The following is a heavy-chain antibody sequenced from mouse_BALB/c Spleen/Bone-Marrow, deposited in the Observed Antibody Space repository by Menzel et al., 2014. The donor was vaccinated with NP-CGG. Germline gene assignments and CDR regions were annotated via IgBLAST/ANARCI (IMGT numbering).Heavy chain of an antibody. J-gene: IGHJ3*01. Sequence: EVKLMESGAELVRPGALVKLSCKASGFNIKDYYIHWVNQRPEQGLEWIGWITPENGNTIYDPKFQGKARITADTSSNTAYFQLSSLTSEDTAVYYCARGSSGPFVYWGQGTPVTVSA. D-gene: IGHD3-1*01. CDR2: ITPENGNT. CDR1: GFNIKDYY. V-gene: IGHV14-1*02. CDR3: ARGSSGPFVY.